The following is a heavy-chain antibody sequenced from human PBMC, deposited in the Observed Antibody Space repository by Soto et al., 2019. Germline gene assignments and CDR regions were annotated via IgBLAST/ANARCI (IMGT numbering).Heavy chain of an antibody. CDR1: GFTFSSYA. V-gene: IGHV3-30-3*01. CDR2: VSNDGDNK. J-gene: IGHJ2*01. CDR3: ARGDAPPFRVAAWYFDL. Sequence: QEQLVESRGGVVQPGRSLRLSCAASGFTFSSYAMHWIRQAPGKGLEWVAVVSNDGDNKYYVDSVKGRFTISRDSSKNTLYLQMHSLTAEDTAVYYCARGDAPPFRVAAWYFDLWGRGTLVTVSS. D-gene: IGHD6-19*01.